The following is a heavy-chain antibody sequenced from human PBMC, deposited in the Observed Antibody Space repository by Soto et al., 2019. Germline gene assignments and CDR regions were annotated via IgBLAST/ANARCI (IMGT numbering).Heavy chain of an antibody. J-gene: IGHJ4*02. CDR2: IYHSGST. CDR1: GCSISSYNW. V-gene: IGHV4-4*02. D-gene: IGHD6-13*01. CDR3: ARDQGSHPGD. Sequence: EPLSLTCAVSGCSISSYNWWSWVRQPPGKGLEWIGEIYHSGSTNYNPSLKSRVTMSVVPSKNLFSLTLNSVTAADTAFYYCARDQGSHPGDWGQGTLVTVSS.